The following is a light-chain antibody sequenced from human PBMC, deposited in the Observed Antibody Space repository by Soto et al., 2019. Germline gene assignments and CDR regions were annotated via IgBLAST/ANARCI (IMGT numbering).Light chain of an antibody. V-gene: IGLV1-44*01. Sequence: QSVVTQPPSASGTPGQRVTISCSGSSSNIGRNTVNWYQQLPGTAPKVLIYSNDQRPSGVPDRFSGSKSGTTASLAISGLLSEDEADYYCPAWDDSLNGDVFGTGTKLTVL. CDR1: SSNIGRNT. CDR3: PAWDDSLNGDV. CDR2: SND. J-gene: IGLJ1*01.